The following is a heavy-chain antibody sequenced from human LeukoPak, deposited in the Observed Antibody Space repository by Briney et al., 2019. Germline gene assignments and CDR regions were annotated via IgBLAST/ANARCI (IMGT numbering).Heavy chain of an antibody. J-gene: IGHJ4*02. Sequence: PSETLSLTCTASGGSISSYYWSWIRQAPGKGLEWIGYIYYSGSTNYNPSLKSRVTISVDTSKNQFSLKLSAVTAADTAVYYCVTSTPQAGFGYWGQGTLVTVSS. CDR3: VTSTPQAGFGY. CDR1: GGSISSYY. CDR2: IYYSGST. V-gene: IGHV4-59*08. D-gene: IGHD5-24*01.